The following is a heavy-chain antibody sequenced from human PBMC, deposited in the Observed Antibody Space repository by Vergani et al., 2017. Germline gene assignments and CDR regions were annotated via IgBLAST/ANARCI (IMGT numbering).Heavy chain of an antibody. D-gene: IGHD2-2*01. Sequence: EVQLLESGGGLVQPGGSLRLSCAASGFTFSSYAMSWVRQAPGKGLEWVSAISGRGGSTDYAYSEKGRFTISRNNSKNTLYLQMNSLRAEDTAVYYCANPPWSSSTNSYWFDPWGQGTLVTVSS. CDR1: GFTFSSYA. CDR3: ANPPWSSSTNSYWFDP. V-gene: IGHV3-23*01. CDR2: ISGRGGST. J-gene: IGHJ5*02.